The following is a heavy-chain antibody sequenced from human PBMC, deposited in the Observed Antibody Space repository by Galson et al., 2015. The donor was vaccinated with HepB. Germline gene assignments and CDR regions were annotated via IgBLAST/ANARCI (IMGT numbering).Heavy chain of an antibody. D-gene: IGHD1-14*01. Sequence: SVKVSCKASGYTFTNDDINWVRQAAGQGLEWMGWMNPSSGNTGFVQKFQGRVTLTRDTSISTAYMELSNPTSEDTAVYYCARGAGSIDYWGQGTLVTISS. CDR3: ARGAGSIDY. V-gene: IGHV1-8*01. CDR2: MNPSSGNT. J-gene: IGHJ4*02. CDR1: GYTFTNDD.